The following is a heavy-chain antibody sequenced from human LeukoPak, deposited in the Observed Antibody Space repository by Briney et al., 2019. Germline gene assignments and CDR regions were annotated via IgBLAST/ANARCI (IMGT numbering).Heavy chain of an antibody. V-gene: IGHV3-11*01. CDR2: ISSSGSTI. Sequence: GGSLRLSCAASGFTFSDYYMSWIRQAPGKGLEWVSYISSSGSTIYYADSVKGRFTISRDNAKNSLYLQMNSLRAEDTAVYYCARDIKYYYDSSGSDAFDIWGQGTMVTVSS. CDR3: ARDIKYYYDSSGSDAFDI. J-gene: IGHJ3*02. D-gene: IGHD3-22*01. CDR1: GFTFSDYY.